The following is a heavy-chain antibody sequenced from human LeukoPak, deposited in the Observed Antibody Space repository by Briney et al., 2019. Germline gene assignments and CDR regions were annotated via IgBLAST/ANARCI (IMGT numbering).Heavy chain of an antibody. J-gene: IGHJ6*02. D-gene: IGHD5-24*01. CDR1: GYTFTGYY. CDR3: ARGLEMATLTYHYYYGMDV. V-gene: IGHV1-2*06. CDR2: INPNSGGT. Sequence: APVKVSCKASGYTFTGYYMHWVRQAPGQGLEWMGRINPNSGGTNYAQKFQGRVTMTRDTSISTAYMELSRLRSDDTAVYYCARGLEMATLTYHYYYGMDVWGQGTTVTVSS.